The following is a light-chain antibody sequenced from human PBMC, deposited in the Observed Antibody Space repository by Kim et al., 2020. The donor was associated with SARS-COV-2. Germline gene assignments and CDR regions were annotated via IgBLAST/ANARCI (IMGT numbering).Light chain of an antibody. V-gene: IGKV2-28*01. Sequence: PASISCRSSQSLLHSNGYNYLDWYLQKPGQSPQLLIHLGSNRASGVPDRFSGSGSGTDFTLKISRVEAEDVGVYYCMQGTHWPFTFGPGTKVDIK. CDR1: QSLLHSNGYNY. J-gene: IGKJ3*01. CDR3: MQGTHWPFT. CDR2: LGS.